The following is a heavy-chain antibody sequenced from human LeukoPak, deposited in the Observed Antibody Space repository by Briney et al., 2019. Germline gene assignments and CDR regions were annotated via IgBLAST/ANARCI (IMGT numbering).Heavy chain of an antibody. CDR2: ISAYNGNT. Sequence: ASVKVSCKASGYTLTSYGISWVRQAPGQGLEWMGWISAYNGNTNYAQKLQGRVTMTTDTSTSTAYMELRSLRSDDTAVYYCARPRVEYSSSSDAFDIWGQGTMVTVSS. J-gene: IGHJ3*02. CDR3: ARPRVEYSSSSDAFDI. D-gene: IGHD6-6*01. V-gene: IGHV1-18*01. CDR1: GYTLTSYG.